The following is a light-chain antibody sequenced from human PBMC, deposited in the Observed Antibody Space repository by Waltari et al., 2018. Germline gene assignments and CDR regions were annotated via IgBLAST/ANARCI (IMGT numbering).Light chain of an antibody. V-gene: IGLV1-44*01. J-gene: IGLJ2*01. CDR3: VSWDDSLNAVV. Sequence: QSVLTQPPSASGTPGQRVSGSCSGTRSSIGGNSVKRYKQVPGTAPELVIDRHVQRPAGVPDRFAGAKSGTSASLAISGLQSEDEADYYCVSWDDSLNAVVFGGGTKLTVL. CDR2: RHV. CDR1: RSSIGGNS.